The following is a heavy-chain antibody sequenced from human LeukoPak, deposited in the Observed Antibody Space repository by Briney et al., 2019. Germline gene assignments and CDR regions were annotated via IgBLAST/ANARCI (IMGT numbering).Heavy chain of an antibody. CDR2: MNPNSGNT. J-gene: IGHJ6*03. CDR1: GGTFSSYA. D-gene: IGHD2-2*01. V-gene: IGHV1-8*03. Sequence: ASVKVSCKASGGTFSSYAISWVRQATGQGLEWMGWMNPNSGNTGYAQKFQGRVTITRNTSISTAYMELSSLRSEDTAVYYCARGPYCSSTSCYRGGYYYYYYYMDVWGKGTTVTVSS. CDR3: ARGPYCSSTSCYRGGYYYYYYYMDV.